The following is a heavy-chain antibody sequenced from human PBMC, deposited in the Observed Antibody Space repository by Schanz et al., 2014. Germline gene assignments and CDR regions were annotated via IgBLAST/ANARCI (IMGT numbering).Heavy chain of an antibody. CDR2: IRFDGSDK. V-gene: IGHV3-30*02. J-gene: IGHJ5*02. D-gene: IGHD3-10*01. CDR1: GFTFSSYG. CDR3: AKDQLANYRGSGYNWFDP. Sequence: HVQLVESGGGVVQPGGSLRLSCAASGFTFSSYGMHWVLQAPGKGLEWVTFIRFDGSDKYYADSVKGRFSVSRDNSKNTLYLQMNSLRADDTAVYYCAKDQLANYRGSGYNWFDPWGQGTLVTVSS.